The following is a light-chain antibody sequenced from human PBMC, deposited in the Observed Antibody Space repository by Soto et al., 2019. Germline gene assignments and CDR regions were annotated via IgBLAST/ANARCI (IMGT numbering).Light chain of an antibody. CDR3: QKFSAVPT. V-gene: IGKV1-27*01. CDR2: AVS. J-gene: IGKJ4*01. Sequence: DIQMTQSPSSLSASVGDRVTITCRASQAIYNYLAWYQQKPGKVPTLLISAVSTLQSGVPSRFSGSGSGTDFTLTISSLQPEDVATYYCQKFSAVPTFGGGTKVEI. CDR1: QAIYNY.